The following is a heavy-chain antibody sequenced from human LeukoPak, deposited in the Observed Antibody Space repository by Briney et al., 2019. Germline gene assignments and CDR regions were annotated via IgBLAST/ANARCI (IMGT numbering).Heavy chain of an antibody. V-gene: IGHV4-34*01. J-gene: IGHJ6*03. CDR2: INHSGST. CDR3: ARGKRITMVRGAPGYYYYMDV. CDR1: GGSFSGYY. D-gene: IGHD3-10*01. Sequence: SETLSLTCAVYGGSFSGYYWSWIRQPPGKGLEWIGEINHSGSTNYNPSLKSRVTISVDTSKNQFSLKLSSVTAADTAVYYCARGKRITMVRGAPGYYYYMDVWGKGTTVTVSS.